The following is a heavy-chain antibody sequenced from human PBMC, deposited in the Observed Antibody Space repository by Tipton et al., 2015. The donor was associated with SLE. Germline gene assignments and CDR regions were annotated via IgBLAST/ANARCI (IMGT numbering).Heavy chain of an antibody. V-gene: IGHV3-23*01. CDR2: ISGSGGNT. D-gene: IGHD5-24*01. CDR1: GFTFSSYW. CDR3: AKSRDGYNGDY. J-gene: IGHJ4*02. Sequence: SLRLSCAASGFTFSSYWMSWVRQAPGKGLEWVSTISGSGGNTYYADSVKGRFTISRDNSKNTLYLQMNSLRAEDTAVYYCAKSRDGYNGDYWGQGTLVTVSS.